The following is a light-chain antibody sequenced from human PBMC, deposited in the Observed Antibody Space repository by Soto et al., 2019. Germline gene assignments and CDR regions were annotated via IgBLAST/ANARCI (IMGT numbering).Light chain of an antibody. V-gene: IGLV2-14*01. CDR1: SSDVGGYNY. CDR3: SSYTSSSTWV. CDR2: DVS. J-gene: IGLJ3*02. Sequence: QSALTQPASVSGSPGQSIAISCTGTSSDVGGYNYVSWYQQHPGKTPNLMIYDVSNRPSGVSNRFSGSKSGNTDSLTISGLQAEDEADYDCSSYTSSSTWVFGGWTKLTVL.